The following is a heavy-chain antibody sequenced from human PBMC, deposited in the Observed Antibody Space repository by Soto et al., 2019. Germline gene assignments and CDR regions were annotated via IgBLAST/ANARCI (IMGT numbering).Heavy chain of an antibody. CDR1: GDTFNFYS. CDR3: ASNYGSGYRAFDY. J-gene: IGHJ4*02. CDR2: VNPILSIS. Sequence: QVQLVQSGAEVKSAGSSVKVSCKASGDTFNFYSINWVRQAPGLGLEWVGRVNPILSISNYAQRFQGRVTMTEDKSTGTAYMELRSLRSEDTAIYYCASNYGSGYRAFDYWGQGALVTVCS. D-gene: IGHD3-10*01. V-gene: IGHV1-69*02.